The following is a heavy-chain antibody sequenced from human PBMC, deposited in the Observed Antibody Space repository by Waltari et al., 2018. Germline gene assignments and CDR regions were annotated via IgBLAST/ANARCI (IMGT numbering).Heavy chain of an antibody. Sequence: QVQLQESGPGLVKPSETLSLTCTVSGGSISSHYWSWIRQHPGKGLEWIGYIYYSHSTNYDPSLKSRGTIPVDTSKNQCSLKLSSVPAADTAVYYCARALYSSSGVYFDYWGQGTLVTVSS. D-gene: IGHD6-13*01. V-gene: IGHV4-59*11. CDR1: GGSISSHY. CDR3: ARALYSSSGVYFDY. J-gene: IGHJ4*02. CDR2: IYYSHST.